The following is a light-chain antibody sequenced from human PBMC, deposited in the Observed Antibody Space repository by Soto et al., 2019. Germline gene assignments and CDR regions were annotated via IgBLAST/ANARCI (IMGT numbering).Light chain of an antibody. CDR1: QSISSW. V-gene: IGKV1-5*01. CDR3: QQYDSDSLT. Sequence: DIQMTQSPSTLSATVGDRVTVTCRASQSISSWLAWYQQKPGKAPKLLIYDASSLESGVPSRFSGSGSGTEFTLTISGLQPDDSATYFCQQYDSDSLTFGQGTKVEIK. J-gene: IGKJ1*01. CDR2: DAS.